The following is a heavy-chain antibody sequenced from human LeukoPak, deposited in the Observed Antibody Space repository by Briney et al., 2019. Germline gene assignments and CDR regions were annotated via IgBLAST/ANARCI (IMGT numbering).Heavy chain of an antibody. CDR1: GYNFTNYW. CDR3: ARHVLYYDTIPGRLDH. CDR2: IDPSDSYS. V-gene: IGHV5-10-1*01. J-gene: IGHJ4*02. D-gene: IGHD3-16*01. Sequence: GESLKISCKGSGYNFTNYWITWVRQMPGKGLEWMGQIDPSDSYSNYSPSFQGHVTISVDKSISAAYLQWSSLRASDTAVYYCARHVLYYDTIPGRLDHWGQGTLVTVSS.